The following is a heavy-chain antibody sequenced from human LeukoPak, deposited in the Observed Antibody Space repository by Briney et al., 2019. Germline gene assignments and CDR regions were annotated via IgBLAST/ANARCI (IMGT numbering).Heavy chain of an antibody. Sequence: GGSLRLSCAASGFTFSSYAMHWVRQAPGKGLEWVSVISGSGGTTYYADSVKGRFTTSRDNSKNTLYLQMNSLRAEDTAVYYCSKKLRWDCSSTTCPRGACFAPGGQGPRVPVPS. V-gene: IGHV3-23*01. CDR3: SKKLRWDCSSTTCPRGACFAP. CDR1: GFTFSSYA. D-gene: IGHD2-2*01. J-gene: IGHJ5*02. CDR2: ISGSGGTT.